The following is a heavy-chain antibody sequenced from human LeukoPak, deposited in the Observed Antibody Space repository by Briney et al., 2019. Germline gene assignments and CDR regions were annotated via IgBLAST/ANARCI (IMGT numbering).Heavy chain of an antibody. CDR3: ARCEYYYDSSGYQGALDY. CDR2: INPSGGST. D-gene: IGHD3-22*01. CDR1: GYTFTSYY. V-gene: IGHV1-46*01. Sequence: GASVKVSCKASGYTFTSYYMHWVRQAPGQGLEWMGIINPSGGSTSYAQKFQGRVTMTRDTSTSTVYMELSSLRSEDTAVYYCARCEYYYDSSGYQGALDYWGQATLVTVSS. J-gene: IGHJ4*02.